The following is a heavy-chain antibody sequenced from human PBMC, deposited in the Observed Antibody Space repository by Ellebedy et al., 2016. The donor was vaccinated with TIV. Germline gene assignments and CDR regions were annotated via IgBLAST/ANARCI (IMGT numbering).Heavy chain of an antibody. Sequence: GESLKISCAASGFTFSNFALHWVRQAPGMGLDWVAVIAYGGSERYYAESVKGRFTISRDNSKRTLYLQMNSLRVEDTAVYYCARSPGSYGNNFDYWGQGTLVTVSS. V-gene: IGHV3-30-3*01. D-gene: IGHD3-16*01. CDR2: IAYGGSER. CDR1: GFTFSNFA. CDR3: ARSPGSYGNNFDY. J-gene: IGHJ4*02.